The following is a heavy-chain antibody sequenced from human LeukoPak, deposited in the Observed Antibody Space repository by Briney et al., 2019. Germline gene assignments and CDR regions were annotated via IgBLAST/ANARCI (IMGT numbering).Heavy chain of an antibody. V-gene: IGHV1-2*02. J-gene: IGHJ4*02. CDR3: ARTPAHYGGGGGFDY. D-gene: IGHD4-23*01. CDR1: GYTFTGYY. Sequence: AASVKVSCKASGYTFTGYYMHWVRQAPGQGLEWMGWINPNSGGTNYAQKFQGRVTMTRDTSISTAYMELSRLRSDDTAVYYCARTPAHYGGGGGFDYWGQGTLVTVSS. CDR2: INPNSGGT.